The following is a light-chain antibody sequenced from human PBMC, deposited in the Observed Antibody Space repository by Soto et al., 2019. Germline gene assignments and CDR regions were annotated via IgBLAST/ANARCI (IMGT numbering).Light chain of an antibody. CDR1: QGISNY. V-gene: IGKV1-27*01. J-gene: IGKJ4*01. CDR3: QNYNSVPLT. Sequence: DIQMTQSPSSLSASVGDRVTIICRASQGISNYLAWYQQEPGKVPKLLIYAASTLQSGVPSRFSGSGSGTDFALTISSLQPEDVATYYYQNYNSVPLTFGGGTKVEI. CDR2: AAS.